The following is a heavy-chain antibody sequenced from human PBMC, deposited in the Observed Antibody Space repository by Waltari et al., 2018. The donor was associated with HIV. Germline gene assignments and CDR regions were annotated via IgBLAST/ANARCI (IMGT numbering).Heavy chain of an antibody. Sequence: EVQLVESGGGLVQPGGSLRLSCAASGFTFSSYAMHWVRQAPGKGLEYVSAISSNGGSTYYANSVKGRFTISRDNSKNTLYLQMGSLRAEDMAVYYCARSGSVVAATRYYFDYWGQGTLVTVSS. CDR3: ARSGSVVAATRYYFDY. V-gene: IGHV3-64*01. D-gene: IGHD2-15*01. CDR1: GFTFSSYA. J-gene: IGHJ4*02. CDR2: ISSNGGST.